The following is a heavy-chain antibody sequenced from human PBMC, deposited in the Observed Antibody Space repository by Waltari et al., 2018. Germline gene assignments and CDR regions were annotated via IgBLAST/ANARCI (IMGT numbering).Heavy chain of an antibody. CDR1: GGTFSSYA. CDR3: ARNDYGDYKYYYYMDV. J-gene: IGHJ6*03. Sequence: QVQLVQSGAEVKKPGSSVKVSCKASGGTFSSYAISWVRQAPGQGLEWMGGIIPILGIANYAQKFQGRVTITADKSTSTAYMELSSLRSEDTAMYYCARNDYGDYKYYYYMDVWGKGTTVTVSS. CDR2: IIPILGIA. D-gene: IGHD4-17*01. V-gene: IGHV1-69*10.